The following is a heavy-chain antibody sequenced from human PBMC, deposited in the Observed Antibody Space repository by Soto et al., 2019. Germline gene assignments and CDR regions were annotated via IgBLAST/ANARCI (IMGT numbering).Heavy chain of an antibody. V-gene: IGHV3-74*01. CDR1: GFTFSSYW. J-gene: IGHJ6*02. CDR2: INSDGSST. D-gene: IGHD5-18*01. CDR3: AREEDTAMFLYYYYYGMDV. Sequence: EVQLVESGGGLVQPGGSLRLSCAASGFTFSSYWMHWVRQAPGKGLVWVSRINSDGSSTSYADSVKGRFTISRDNAKNTLYVQMNSLRAEDTAVYYCAREEDTAMFLYYYYYGMDVWGQGTTVTVSS.